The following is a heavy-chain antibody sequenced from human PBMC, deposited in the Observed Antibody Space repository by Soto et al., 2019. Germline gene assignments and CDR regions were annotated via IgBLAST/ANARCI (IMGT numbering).Heavy chain of an antibody. J-gene: IGHJ4*02. CDR1: GGSISNYF. V-gene: IGHV4-4*07. Sequence: TLSLTCTVSGGSISNYFCNWIRQPAGKGLEWIGRIDNSGSTNYNPSLKSRITMSADTSRNQFSLKLSSVTAADTAVYYCARGGQDFWSGPFDYWGQGALVTVSS. D-gene: IGHD3-3*01. CDR3: ARGGQDFWSGPFDY. CDR2: IDNSGST.